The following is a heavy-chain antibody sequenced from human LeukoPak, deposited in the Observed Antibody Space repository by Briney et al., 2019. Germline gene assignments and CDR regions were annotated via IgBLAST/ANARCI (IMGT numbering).Heavy chain of an antibody. V-gene: IGHV4-38-2*02. CDR3: ARESTNQYYFDY. Sequence: PSETLSLTCTVSGYSISTGYYWGWIRQPPGKGLEWIGSIYHSGNTYYNPPLKTRVTISIDTSKNQFSLNLSSETAADTAVYYCARESTNQYYFDYWGQGTLVTVSS. CDR2: IYHSGNT. D-gene: IGHD1-14*01. J-gene: IGHJ4*02. CDR1: GYSISTGYY.